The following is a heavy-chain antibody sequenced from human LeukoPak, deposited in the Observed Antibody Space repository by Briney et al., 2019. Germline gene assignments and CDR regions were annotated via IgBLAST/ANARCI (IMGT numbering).Heavy chain of an antibody. J-gene: IGHJ3*02. CDR3: ARNPNGDYVGAFDI. CDR1: GFTFSNYA. V-gene: IGHV3-23*01. D-gene: IGHD4-17*01. CDR2: IRGSGGGT. Sequence: GGSLRLSCAASGFTFSNYAMMWLRQAPGKGPEWVSAIRGSGGGTEYADSVRGRFTISRDNSKNSLYLQMNRPRAEDTAVYYCARNPNGDYVGAFDILGQGTMVTVSS.